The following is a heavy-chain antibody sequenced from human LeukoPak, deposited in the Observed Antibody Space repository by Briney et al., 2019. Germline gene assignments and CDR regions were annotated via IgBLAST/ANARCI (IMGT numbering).Heavy chain of an antibody. D-gene: IGHD3-3*01. CDR2: INPNSGGT. V-gene: IGHV1-2*02. Sequence: ASVKVSCKASGYTFTGYYMHWVRQAPGQGLEWMGWINPNSGGTNYAQKFQGRVTMTRDTSISTAYMELSRLRSDDTAVYYCARTDYDDSTIDYWGQGTLVTVSS. J-gene: IGHJ4*02. CDR3: ARTDYDDSTIDY. CDR1: GYTFTGYY.